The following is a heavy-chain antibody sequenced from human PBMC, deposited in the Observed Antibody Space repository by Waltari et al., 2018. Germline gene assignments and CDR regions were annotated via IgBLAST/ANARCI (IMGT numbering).Heavy chain of an antibody. J-gene: IGHJ4*02. CDR1: GFNVSEEF. V-gene: IGHV3-53*01. CDR3: ARLGGAL. D-gene: IGHD2-21*01. Sequence: VQLVDSGGALIQPGGSLRLSSAAAGFNVSEEFMTWVSQAPGKGLEWVSMIDKEGTPKYADSGKGRFTSSRDTSENTVHLEMNSLRAEDTAVYYCARLGGALWGQGTPVTVSS. CDR2: IDKEGTP.